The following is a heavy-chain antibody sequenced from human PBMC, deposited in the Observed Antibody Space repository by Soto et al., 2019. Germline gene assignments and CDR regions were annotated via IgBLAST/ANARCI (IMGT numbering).Heavy chain of an antibody. J-gene: IGHJ4*02. Sequence: EVQLVEPGGGLVQPGGSLRLSCAASGFTFSGYNMNWIRQAPGKGLEWVSCIKSDSSGIWYADSVKGRFTMSRDNAKNSLHLQMNSLRDEDTAVYFCARDANWSSDYWGQGTLVAVSS. CDR2: IKSDSSGI. D-gene: IGHD1-1*01. CDR3: ARDANWSSDY. CDR1: GFTFSGYN. V-gene: IGHV3-48*02.